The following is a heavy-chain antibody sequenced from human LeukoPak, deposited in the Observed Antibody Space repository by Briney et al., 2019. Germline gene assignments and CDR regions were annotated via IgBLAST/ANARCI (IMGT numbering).Heavy chain of an antibody. D-gene: IGHD3-10*01. CDR3: AKDIAAVYYGSGSWNWAFDI. J-gene: IGHJ3*02. V-gene: IGHV3-7*03. CDR1: GFTFSSYW. CDR2: IKQDGSEK. Sequence: GGSLRLSCAASGFTFSSYWMSWVRQAPGKGLEWVANIKQDGSEKYYVDSVKGRFTISRDNAKNSLYLQMNSLRAEDTALYYCAKDIAAVYYGSGSWNWAFDIWGQGTMVTVSS.